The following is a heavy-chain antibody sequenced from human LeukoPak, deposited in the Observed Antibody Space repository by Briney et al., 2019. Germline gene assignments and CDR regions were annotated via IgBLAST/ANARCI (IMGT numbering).Heavy chain of an antibody. V-gene: IGHV3-23*01. Sequence: GGSLRLSCAASGFTFYSYAMTWVRQAPGKGLEWVSANSGSGGSTYYADSVKRRFTIPRDNSKNTLYLQMSSLRAEDTALYYCAKYNSDWYDDYWGQGTLVTVSS. J-gene: IGHJ4*02. CDR2: NSGSGGST. D-gene: IGHD6-19*01. CDR1: GFTFYSYA. CDR3: AKYNSDWYDDY.